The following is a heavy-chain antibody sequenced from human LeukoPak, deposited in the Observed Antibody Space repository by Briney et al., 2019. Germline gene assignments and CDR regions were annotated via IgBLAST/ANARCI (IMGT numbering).Heavy chain of an antibody. CDR3: ARDVVAVDRNWFDH. Sequence: GASVTVSFTSSAYTFSFYHIHWMRQAPGQGLERIGWIDPYSGGTHFAEKFQGRVTLTRDTSITTLYMELTDLNSDDSSIYFCARDVVAVDRNWFDHWGQGTLVTVSS. D-gene: IGHD6-19*01. CDR2: IDPYSGGT. CDR1: AYTFSFYH. J-gene: IGHJ5*02. V-gene: IGHV1-2*02.